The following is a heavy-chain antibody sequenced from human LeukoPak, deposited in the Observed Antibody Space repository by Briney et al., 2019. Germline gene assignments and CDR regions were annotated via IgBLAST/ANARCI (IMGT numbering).Heavy chain of an antibody. Sequence: SVMVSCKASGGTFSSYAISWVRQAPGQGLEWMGGIIPIFGTANYAQKFQGRVTITADESTSTAYIELSSLRSEDTAVYYCARVERYCSGGSCYPYNWFDPWGQGTLVTVSS. J-gene: IGHJ5*02. CDR3: ARVERYCSGGSCYPYNWFDP. V-gene: IGHV1-69*13. D-gene: IGHD2-15*01. CDR2: IIPIFGTA. CDR1: GGTFSSYA.